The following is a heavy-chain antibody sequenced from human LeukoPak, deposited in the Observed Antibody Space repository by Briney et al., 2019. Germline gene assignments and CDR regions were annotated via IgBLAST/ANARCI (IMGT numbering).Heavy chain of an antibody. CDR3: ARGSDFWSGYYLRWTRYYMDV. Sequence: SETLSLTCAVYGGSFRGYYWSWIRQPPGKGLEWIGEINHSGSTNYNPSLKSRVTTSVDTSKNQFSLKLSSVTAADTAVYYCARGSDFWSGYYLRWTRYYMDVWGKGTTVTVSS. J-gene: IGHJ6*03. V-gene: IGHV4-34*01. CDR2: INHSGST. CDR1: GGSFRGYY. D-gene: IGHD3-3*01.